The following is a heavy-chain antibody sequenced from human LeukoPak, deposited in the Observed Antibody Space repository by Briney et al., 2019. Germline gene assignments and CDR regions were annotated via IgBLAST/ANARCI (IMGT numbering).Heavy chain of an antibody. CDR2: IYWDDDK. V-gene: IGHV2-5*02. J-gene: IGHJ4*02. D-gene: IGHD3-10*01. CDR3: AHTTYYYGSGSYYKEKVSYFDY. CDR1: GFSPSTSGVG. Sequence: SGPTLVNPTQTLTLTCTFSGFSPSTSGVGVGWIRQPPGKALEWLALIYWDDDKRYSPSLKSRLTITKDTSKNQVVLTMTNMDPVDTATYYCAHTTYYYGSGSYYKEKVSYFDYWGQGTLVTASS.